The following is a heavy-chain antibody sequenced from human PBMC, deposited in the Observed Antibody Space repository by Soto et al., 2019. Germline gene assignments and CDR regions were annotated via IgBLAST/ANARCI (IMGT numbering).Heavy chain of an antibody. Sequence: QVQLVQSGAEVKKPGASVKVSCKASGYTFTSYGISWVRQAPGQGLEWMGWISAYNGNTNYAQKLQGRVTMTTDTSTSTAYMELRSLRSDDTAVYYCARDTPSWGRPQGNWFDPWGQGTLVTVSS. V-gene: IGHV1-18*01. CDR2: ISAYNGNT. J-gene: IGHJ5*02. CDR1: GYTFTSYG. D-gene: IGHD7-27*01. CDR3: ARDTPSWGRPQGNWFDP.